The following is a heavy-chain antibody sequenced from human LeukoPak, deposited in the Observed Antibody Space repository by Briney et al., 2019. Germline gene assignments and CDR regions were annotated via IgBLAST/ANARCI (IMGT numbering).Heavy chain of an antibody. V-gene: IGHV3-48*04. D-gene: IGHD6-13*01. Sequence: GGSLRLSCAASGFTFSSYWMHWVRQAPGKGLEWVSYISSGGHSISYADSVKGRFTISRYNAKNSLYLQMNRLRAEDTAIYYCARDSSVAAALDYWGQGTLVTVSS. J-gene: IGHJ4*02. CDR2: ISSGGHSI. CDR1: GFTFSSYW. CDR3: ARDSSVAAALDY.